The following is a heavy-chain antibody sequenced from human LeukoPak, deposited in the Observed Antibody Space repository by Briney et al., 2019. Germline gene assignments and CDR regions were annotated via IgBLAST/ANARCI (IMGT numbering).Heavy chain of an antibody. V-gene: IGHV4-39*07. Sequence: SETLSLTCTVSGGSISSSSYYWGWIRQPPGKGLEWIGEINHSGSTNYNPSLKSRVTISVDTSKNQFSLKLSSVTAADTAVYYCARLGGYSYGPRDYWGQGTLVTVSS. CDR3: ARLGGYSYGPRDY. J-gene: IGHJ4*02. D-gene: IGHD5-18*01. CDR1: GGSISSSSYY. CDR2: INHSGST.